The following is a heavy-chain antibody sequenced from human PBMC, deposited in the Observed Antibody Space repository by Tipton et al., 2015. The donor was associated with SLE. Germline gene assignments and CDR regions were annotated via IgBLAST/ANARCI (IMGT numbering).Heavy chain of an antibody. Sequence: QLVQSGPEVKKPGSSVKVSCKASGYTFTSYGINWVRQAPGQGLEWMGWISTYNGNTNYAQKLQGRVTMTTDTSASTAYMELSSLRSEDTAVYYCARVLYSSGWYHYNGMDVWGQGTTVTVSS. CDR2: ISTYNGNT. CDR1: GYTFTSYG. V-gene: IGHV1-18*01. CDR3: ARVLYSSGWYHYNGMDV. D-gene: IGHD6-19*01. J-gene: IGHJ6*02.